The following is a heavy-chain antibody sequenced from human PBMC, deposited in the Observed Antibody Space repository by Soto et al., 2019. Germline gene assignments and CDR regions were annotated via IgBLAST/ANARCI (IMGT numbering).Heavy chain of an antibody. J-gene: IGHJ6*02. Sequence: SETLSLTCTVSGVSISSSSYYWGWIRQPPGKGLEWIGSIYYSGSTYYNPSLKSRVTISVDTSKNQFSLKLSSVTAADTAVYYCARQRARGNYYYYYGMDVWGQGTTVTVSS. CDR1: GVSISSSSYY. V-gene: IGHV4-39*01. D-gene: IGHD1-1*01. CDR3: ARQRARGNYYYYYGMDV. CDR2: IYYSGST.